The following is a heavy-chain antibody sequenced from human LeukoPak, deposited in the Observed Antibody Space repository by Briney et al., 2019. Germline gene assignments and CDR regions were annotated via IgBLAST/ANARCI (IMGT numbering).Heavy chain of an antibody. V-gene: IGHV3-73*01. CDR3: TRPSYDSSVSGVVY. CDR2: IRSKANSYAT. J-gene: IGHJ4*02. D-gene: IGHD3-22*01. Sequence: GGSLRLSCAASGFTFSSYAMHWVRQASGKGLEWVGRIRSKANSYATTDVASVRGRFSISRDDSKNTAYLQTNSLKTEDTAVYYCTRPSYDSSVSGVVYWGQGTLVTVSS. CDR1: GFTFSSYA.